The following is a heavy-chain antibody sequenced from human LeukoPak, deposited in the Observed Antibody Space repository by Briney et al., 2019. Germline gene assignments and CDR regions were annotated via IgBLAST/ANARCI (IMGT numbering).Heavy chain of an antibody. D-gene: IGHD6-19*01. Sequence: PGGSLRLSCAASGFIFSDYYMSWIRQAPGKGLEWVSYISSSGRTKYYADSVKGRFTISRDSATDSLYLRMNSLRAEDTAVYYCARDGGSGWFFRYWGQGTLVTVSS. CDR1: GFIFSDYY. CDR2: ISSSGRTK. CDR3: ARDGGSGWFFRY. J-gene: IGHJ4*02. V-gene: IGHV3-11*04.